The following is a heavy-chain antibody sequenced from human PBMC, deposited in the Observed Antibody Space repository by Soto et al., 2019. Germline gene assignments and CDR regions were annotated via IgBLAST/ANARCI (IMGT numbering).Heavy chain of an antibody. Sequence: QVQLVQSGAEVKKPGSSVKVSCKASGGTFSSYAISWVRQAPGQGLEWMGGIIPIFGTANYAQKFQGRVTITADESTSTTYMELSSLRSEDTSVYYCAREVGRDGYNSYYFDYWGQGTLVTVSS. J-gene: IGHJ4*01. V-gene: IGHV1-69*01. CDR1: GGTFSSYA. CDR3: AREVGRDGYNSYYFDY. D-gene: IGHD5-12*01. CDR2: IIPIFGTA.